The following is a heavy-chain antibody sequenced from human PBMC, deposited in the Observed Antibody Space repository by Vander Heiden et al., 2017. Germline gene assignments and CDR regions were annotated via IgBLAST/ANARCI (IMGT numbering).Heavy chain of an antibody. D-gene: IGHD3-22*01. CDR1: GYTFTSYY. CDR2: INPSGGST. J-gene: IGHJ4*02. Sequence: QVQLVQSGAEVKKPGASVKVSCKASGYTFTSYYMHWVRQAPGQGLEWMGIINPSGGSTSYAQKVQGRGTMTRDTATSTVYMELSSLRSEDTAVYYCAGATSYYDSKAPPDYWGQGTLVTVSS. CDR3: AGATSYYDSKAPPDY. V-gene: IGHV1-46*01.